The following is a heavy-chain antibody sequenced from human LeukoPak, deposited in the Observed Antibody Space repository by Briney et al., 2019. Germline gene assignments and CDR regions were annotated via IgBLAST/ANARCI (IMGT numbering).Heavy chain of an antibody. V-gene: IGHV3-48*03. D-gene: IGHD2-8*01. CDR3: VRDTKDY. J-gene: IGHJ4*02. CDR1: GFTFSSYE. Sequence: GGSLRLSCAASGFTFSSYEMNWVRQAPGKGLEWVSYISSGGSTIYYADSVKGRFTISRDNSKNTLYLQLNSLRADDTAIYYCVRDTKDYWGQGTLVTVSS. CDR2: ISSGGSTI.